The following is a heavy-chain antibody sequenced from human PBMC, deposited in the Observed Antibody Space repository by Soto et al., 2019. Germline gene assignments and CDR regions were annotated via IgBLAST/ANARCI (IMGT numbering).Heavy chain of an antibody. D-gene: IGHD5-18*01. V-gene: IGHV4-30-4*01. CDR3: ASNSYRYTFYDY. Sequence: QVQLQESGPGLVKPSQTLSLTCTVSGGTISSGDYYWSWILQPPGKGLEWIGNIYYSGSTYYNPSLKSRVTISVDTSKNQFSLKLSSVTAADTAVYYCASNSYRYTFYDYWGQGTLVTVSS. J-gene: IGHJ4*02. CDR1: GGTISSGDYY. CDR2: IYYSGST.